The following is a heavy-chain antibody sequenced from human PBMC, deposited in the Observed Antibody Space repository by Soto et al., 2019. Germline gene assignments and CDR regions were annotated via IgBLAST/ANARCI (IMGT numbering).Heavy chain of an antibody. CDR3: ARHSYYSSPLRFDP. J-gene: IGHJ5*02. Sequence: QVQLQESGPGLVQPSETLSLTCTVSGGSITGYYWSWIRQPPGKGPEWIGNIHYSGSTNYNPSLKSRVPISVDMSKNQFSLRLSSVTAAETAVYYCARHSYYSSPLRFDPWGQGTLVTVSS. D-gene: IGHD4-4*01. CDR2: IHYSGST. CDR1: GGSITGYY. V-gene: IGHV4-59*08.